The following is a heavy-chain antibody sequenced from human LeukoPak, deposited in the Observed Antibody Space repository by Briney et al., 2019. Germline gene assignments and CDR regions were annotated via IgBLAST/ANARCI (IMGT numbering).Heavy chain of an antibody. CDR3: AKDRSPEYDYWTGYLHGGFDY. D-gene: IGHD5-12*01. CDR1: GFIFGTHG. J-gene: IGHJ4*02. CDR2: ISSDGNNK. Sequence: GGSLRLSCVVSGFIFGTHGMHWVRQVPGKGLEWVAVISSDGNNKYYADSVKGRFTISRDNSKNTLYLQMNSLRTEDTALYYCAKDRSPEYDYWTGYLHGGFDYWGQGTLVTGSS. V-gene: IGHV3-30*18.